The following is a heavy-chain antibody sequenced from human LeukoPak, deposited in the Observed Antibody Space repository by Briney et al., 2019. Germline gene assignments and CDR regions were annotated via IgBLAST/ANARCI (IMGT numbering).Heavy chain of an antibody. V-gene: IGHV3-74*01. CDR3: ARDRDGPDY. D-gene: IGHD5-24*01. CDR2: INSDGSST. CDR1: GFTFSSYW. J-gene: IGHJ4*02. Sequence: PVGSLRLSCAASGFTFSSYWMHWVRRGPGKGLVWVSRINSDGSSTRHADSVKGRFTISRDNAKNMVYLQMNSLRDEDTAVYYCARDRDGPDYWGQGTLVTVSS.